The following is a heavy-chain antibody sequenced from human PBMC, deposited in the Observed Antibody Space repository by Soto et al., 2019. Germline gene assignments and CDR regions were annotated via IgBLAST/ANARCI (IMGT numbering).Heavy chain of an antibody. V-gene: IGHV1-69*13. CDR2: IIPIFGTA. Sequence: GASVKVSCKASGGTFSSYAISWVRQAPGQGLEWMGGIIPIFGTANYAQKFQGRVTITADESTSTAYMGLSSLRSEDTAVYYCARGLGAPAAFDIWGQGTMVTVSS. D-gene: IGHD4-17*01. CDR3: ARGLGAPAAFDI. CDR1: GGTFSSYA. J-gene: IGHJ3*02.